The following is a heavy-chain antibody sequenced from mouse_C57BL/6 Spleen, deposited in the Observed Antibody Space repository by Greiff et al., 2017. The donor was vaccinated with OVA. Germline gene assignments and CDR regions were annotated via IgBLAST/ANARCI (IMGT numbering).Heavy chain of an antibody. Sequence: DVKLVESGGGLVQPGGSLKLSCAASGFTFSDYYMYWVRQTPEKRLEWVAYISNGGGSTYYPDTVKGRFTISRDNAKNTLYLQMSRLKSEDTAMYYCAVLGFAYWGQGTLVTVSA. V-gene: IGHV5-12*01. CDR1: GFTFSDYY. J-gene: IGHJ3*01. CDR2: ISNGGGST. CDR3: AVLGFAY. D-gene: IGHD1-1*01.